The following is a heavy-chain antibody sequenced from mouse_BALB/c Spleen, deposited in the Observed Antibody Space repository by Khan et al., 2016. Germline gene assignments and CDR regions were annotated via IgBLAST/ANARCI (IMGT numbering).Heavy chain of an antibody. Sequence: EVQLQESGPSLVKPSQTLSLTCSVTGDSITSGYWNWIRQFPGHKLEYMGYISYSGTTYYTPSLKSRISITRDTSTNPDFLQLNTVTPEDTAADYCARWNGSGDGFAYWGQGTLVTVST. CDR2: ISYSGTT. D-gene: IGHD1-1*02. CDR3: ARWNGSGDGFAY. J-gene: IGHJ3*01. CDR1: GDSITSGY. V-gene: IGHV3-8*02.